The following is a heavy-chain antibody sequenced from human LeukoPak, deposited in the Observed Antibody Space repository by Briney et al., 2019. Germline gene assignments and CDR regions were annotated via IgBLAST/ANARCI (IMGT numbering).Heavy chain of an antibody. CDR3: TRNRGKSDNSAFDI. CDR2: IRRGTNRYTT. V-gene: IGHV3-72*01. J-gene: IGHJ3*02. D-gene: IGHD3-22*01. Sequence: GGSLRLSCEASGFTFSDYILDWVREAPGKGLEWIGRIRRGTNRYTTEYAASVKGRLIISRDDSKNSLYLHMNSLKTEDTAVYHWTRNRGKSDNSAFDIWGQGTMVTVSS. CDR1: GFTFSDYI.